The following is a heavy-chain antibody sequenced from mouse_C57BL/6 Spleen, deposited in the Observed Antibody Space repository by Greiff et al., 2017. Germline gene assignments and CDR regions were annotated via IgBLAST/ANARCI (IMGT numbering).Heavy chain of an antibody. V-gene: IGHV1-47*01. CDR1: GYTFTTYP. J-gene: IGHJ4*01. CDR2: FHPYNDDT. Sequence: VQLQQSGAELVKPGASVKMSCKASGYTFTTYPIEWMKQNHGKSLEWIGNFHPYNDDTKYNEKFKGKATLTVEKSSSTVYLELSRLTSDDSAVYYGARRTTVVATGYYAMDYWGQGTAVTVSS. CDR3: ARRTTVVATGYYAMDY. D-gene: IGHD1-1*01.